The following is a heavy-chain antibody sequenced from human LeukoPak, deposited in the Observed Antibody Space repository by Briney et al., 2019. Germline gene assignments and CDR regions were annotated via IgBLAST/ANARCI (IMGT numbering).Heavy chain of an antibody. CDR3: VRGPPNWGFDY. Sequence: GASVKVSCKASGHTFTSYDINWVRQAPGQGLEWMGWMSPNSGNTGYAQKVQGRVTMTRDTSISTAYMELTSLRSEDTAVYYCVRGPPNWGFDYWGQGTLVTVSS. J-gene: IGHJ4*02. CDR2: MSPNSGNT. CDR1: GHTFTSYD. D-gene: IGHD7-27*01. V-gene: IGHV1-8*01.